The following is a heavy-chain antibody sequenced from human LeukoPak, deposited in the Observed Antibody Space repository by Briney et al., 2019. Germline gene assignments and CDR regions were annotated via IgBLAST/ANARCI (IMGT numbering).Heavy chain of an antibody. D-gene: IGHD3-22*01. CDR2: IYYSGST. CDR1: GGSISSGGYY. Sequence: PSETLSLTCTVSGGSISSGGYYWSWIRQHPGKGLEWIGYIYYSGSTYYNPSLKSRVTISVDTSKNQFSLKLSSVTAADTAVYYCARDKGYYDSSGYLLPWYFDLWGRGTLVTVSS. CDR3: ARDKGYYDSSGYLLPWYFDL. V-gene: IGHV4-31*03. J-gene: IGHJ2*01.